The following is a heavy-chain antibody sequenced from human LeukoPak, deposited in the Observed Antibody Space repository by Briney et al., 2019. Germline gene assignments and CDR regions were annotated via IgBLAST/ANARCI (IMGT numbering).Heavy chain of an antibody. J-gene: IGHJ3*02. V-gene: IGHV1-2*02. D-gene: IGHD2-21*02. CDR1: GYTFTGYY. Sequence: ASVKVSCKASGYTFTGYYMHWVRQAPGQGLEWMGWINPNSGGTNYAQKFQGGVTMTRDTSISTAHMELSRLRSDDTAVYYCARGIVVVTRGAFDIWGQGTMVTVSS. CDR2: INPNSGGT. CDR3: ARGIVVVTRGAFDI.